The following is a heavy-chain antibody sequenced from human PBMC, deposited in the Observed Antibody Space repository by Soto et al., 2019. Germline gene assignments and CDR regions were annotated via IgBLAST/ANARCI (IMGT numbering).Heavy chain of an antibody. CDR3: AKREIEGPIDY. CDR1: GYSISSCNW. V-gene: IGHV4-28*05. CDR2: IYYSRTI. J-gene: IGHJ4*02. D-gene: IGHD1-26*01. Sequence: SSETLSLTCAVSGYSISSCNWWGLLRPPPGEGLGGTGYIYYSRTIYYNPSLKGRVTMSVDTAKNPFHLKLTTVTAGDTALYYFAKREIEGPIDYWGQGTLVTVSS.